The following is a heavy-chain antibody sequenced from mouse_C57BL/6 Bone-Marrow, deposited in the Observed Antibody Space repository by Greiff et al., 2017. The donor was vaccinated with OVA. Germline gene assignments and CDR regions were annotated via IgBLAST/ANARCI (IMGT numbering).Heavy chain of an antibody. CDR1: GFTFSSYA. V-gene: IGHV5-4*01. CDR2: ISDGGSYT. Sequence: EVKLMESGGGLVKPGGSLKLSCAASGFTFSSYAMSWVRQTPEKRLEWVATISDGGSYTYYPDNVKGRFTISRDNAKNNLYLQMSHLKSEDTAMYYCARDYDHGAMDYWGQGTSVTVSS. J-gene: IGHJ4*01. D-gene: IGHD2-4*01. CDR3: ARDYDHGAMDY.